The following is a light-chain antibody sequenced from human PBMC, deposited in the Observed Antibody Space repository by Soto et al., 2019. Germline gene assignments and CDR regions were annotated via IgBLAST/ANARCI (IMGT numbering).Light chain of an antibody. CDR1: QSISSW. J-gene: IGKJ1*01. CDR2: KAS. V-gene: IGKV1-5*03. CDR3: QQYNSYLWT. Sequence: DIQMTQSPSTLSASVGDRVIIICRASQSISSWLAWYQQKPGKAPKLLIYKASSLESGVPSRFSGSGSGTEFTLTISSLQPDDFATYYCQQYNSYLWTFGQGTK.